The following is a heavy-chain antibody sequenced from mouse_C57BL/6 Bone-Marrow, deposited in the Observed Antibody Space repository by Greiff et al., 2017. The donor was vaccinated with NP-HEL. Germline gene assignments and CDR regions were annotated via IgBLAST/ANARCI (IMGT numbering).Heavy chain of an antibody. CDR2: ISYSGST. V-gene: IGHV3-8*01. J-gene: IGHJ4*01. CDR3: ARCRTPYYYAMDY. Sequence: EVMLVESGPGLAKPSQTLSLTCSVTGYSITSDYWNWIRKFPGNKLEYMGYISYSGSTYYNPSLKRRISITRDTSKNQYYLQLNSVTTEDTATYYCARCRTPYYYAMDYWGQGTSVTVSS. CDR1: GYSITSDY.